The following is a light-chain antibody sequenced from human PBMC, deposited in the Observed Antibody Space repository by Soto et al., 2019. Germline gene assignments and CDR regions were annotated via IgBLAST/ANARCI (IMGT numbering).Light chain of an antibody. V-gene: IGLV2-14*01. CDR3: SSFTDSFTLV. CDR1: SSDIGDYKY. J-gene: IGLJ2*01. Sequence: QSALTQPASVSGSPGQSITISCSGTSSDIGDYKYVSWYQRHPGKVPKLIIYEVSHRPSGISNRFSGSKSGNTASLTISGLQADDEADYYCSSFTDSFTLVFGVGTKLTVL. CDR2: EVS.